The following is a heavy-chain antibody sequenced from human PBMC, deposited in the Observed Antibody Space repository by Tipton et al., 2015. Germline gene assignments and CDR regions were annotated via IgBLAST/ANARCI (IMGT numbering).Heavy chain of an antibody. J-gene: IGHJ4*02. CDR1: GFRFSGHW. V-gene: IGHV3-74*01. CDR2: ISYNSGTI. D-gene: IGHD2-2*01. Sequence: SLRLSCAASGFRFSGHWMHWVRQAPGKGPVWVAGISYNSGTIVHADSVKGRFTISRDNAKNSLYLQMNSLRAEDTAVYYCARYQDIVVVPAAILGYWGQGTLVTVSS. CDR3: ARYQDIVVVPAAILGY.